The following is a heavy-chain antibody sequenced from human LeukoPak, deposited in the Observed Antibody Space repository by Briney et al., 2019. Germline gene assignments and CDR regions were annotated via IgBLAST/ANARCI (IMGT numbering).Heavy chain of an antibody. J-gene: IGHJ5*02. CDR3: ARGVYCSSTSCYGWFHP. CDR2: INANNGDT. CDR1: GYTFTGSY. V-gene: IGHV1-2*02. Sequence: GASVKVSCKASGYTFTGSYIQWLRQAPGQGLEWMGWINANNGDTKYTQKFQGRVTMTRDTSISTAYMERSRLTSDDTAVYYCARGVYCSSTSCYGWFHPWGQGTLVTVSS. D-gene: IGHD2-2*01.